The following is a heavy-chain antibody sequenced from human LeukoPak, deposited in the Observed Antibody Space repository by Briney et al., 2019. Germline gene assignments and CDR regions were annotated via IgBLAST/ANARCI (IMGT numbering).Heavy chain of an antibody. CDR3: ANLGRSYGMDV. D-gene: IGHD4-17*01. Sequence: GGSLRLSCAASGFTFSSYAMHWVRQAPGKGLEWVAVISYDGSNKYYADSVKGRFTISRDNSKNTLYLQMNSLRAEDTAVYYCANLGRSYGMDVWGQGTTVTVSS. V-gene: IGHV3-30*04. CDR2: ISYDGSNK. CDR1: GFTFSSYA. J-gene: IGHJ6*02.